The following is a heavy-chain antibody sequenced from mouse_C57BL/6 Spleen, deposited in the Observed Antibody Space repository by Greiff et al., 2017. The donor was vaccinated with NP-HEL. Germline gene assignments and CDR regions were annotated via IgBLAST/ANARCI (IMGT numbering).Heavy chain of an antibody. D-gene: IGHD1-1*01. V-gene: IGHV5-9*01. CDR2: ISGGGGNT. J-gene: IGHJ3*01. Sequence: EVNVVESGGGLVKPGGSLKLSCAASGFTFSSYTMSWVRQTPEKRLEWVATISGGGGNTYYPDSVKGRFTISRDNAKNTLYLQMSSLRSEETALYYCARQDGSSWDWFAYWGQGTLVTVSA. CDR3: ARQDGSSWDWFAY. CDR1: GFTFSSYT.